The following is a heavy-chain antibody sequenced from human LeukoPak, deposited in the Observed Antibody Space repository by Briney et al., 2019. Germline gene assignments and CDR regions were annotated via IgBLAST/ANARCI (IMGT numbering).Heavy chain of an antibody. V-gene: IGHV4-34*01. D-gene: IGHD6-19*01. Sequence: SETLSLTCAVYGGSFSGYYWSWIRQPPGKGLEWIGEINHSGSTNFNPSLKSRVTISVDTSKNQFSLKLSSVTAADTAVYYCAKLRPLYSSGWPDIDYWGQGTLVTVSS. CDR3: AKLRPLYSSGWPDIDY. CDR2: INHSGST. CDR1: GGSFSGYY. J-gene: IGHJ4*02.